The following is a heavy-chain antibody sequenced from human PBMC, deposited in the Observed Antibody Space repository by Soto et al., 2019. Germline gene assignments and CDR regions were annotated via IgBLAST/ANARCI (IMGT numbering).Heavy chain of an antibody. CDR1: GFTFSSFA. Sequence: PGGSLRLSCAASGFTFSSFAMSWVRQAPGKGLDWVSAISGSGGSTYSADSVKGRFTISRDNSKNTLYLQMSSLRAEDTAVYYCTRLTVPLYGSDNWFDPWGQGTLVTVSS. D-gene: IGHD3-10*01. CDR2: ISGSGGST. J-gene: IGHJ5*02. CDR3: TRLTVPLYGSDNWFDP. V-gene: IGHV3-23*01.